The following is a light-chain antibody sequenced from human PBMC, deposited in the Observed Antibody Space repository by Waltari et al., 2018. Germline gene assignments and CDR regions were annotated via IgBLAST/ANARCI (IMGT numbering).Light chain of an antibody. CDR1: QRVLYRSNNQNY. Sequence: DIVMTQSPDSLAVSLGERDTVNCKASQRVLYRSNNQNYLSWYQQRPGQPPKLLIYWASTRASGVPDRFSGSGSGTDFTLTISNLQTEDVAVYYCQQYYTTPITFGQGTRLDIK. V-gene: IGKV4-1*01. CDR2: WAS. CDR3: QQYYTTPIT. J-gene: IGKJ5*01.